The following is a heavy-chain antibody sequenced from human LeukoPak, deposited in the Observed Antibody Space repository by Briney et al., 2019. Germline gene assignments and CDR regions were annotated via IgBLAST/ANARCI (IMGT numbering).Heavy chain of an antibody. D-gene: IGHD2-2*01. CDR3: ARVAGPAAMADYYYMDV. CDR2: ISWNSGT. CDR1: GFSFDDYA. Sequence: GGSLRLSCTASGFSFDDYAMHWVRQAPGKGLEWVAGISWNSGTFVDSVKGRFTISRDNAKNSLFLQMNSLRAEDTAVYYCARVAGPAAMADYYYMDVWGKGTTVTISS. V-gene: IGHV3-9*01. J-gene: IGHJ6*03.